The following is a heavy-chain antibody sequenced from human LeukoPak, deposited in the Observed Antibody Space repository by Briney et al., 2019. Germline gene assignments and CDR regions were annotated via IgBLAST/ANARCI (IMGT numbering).Heavy chain of an antibody. D-gene: IGHD1-7*01. J-gene: IGHJ4*02. Sequence: ASVKVSCKASGYTFTSYGISWVRQAPGQGLEWMGWISAYNGNTNYAQKLQGRVTTTTDTSTSTAYMELRSLRSDDTAVYYCARDGLRYNWNYDAFDYWGQGTLVTVSS. CDR3: ARDGLRYNWNYDAFDY. CDR1: GYTFTSYG. CDR2: ISAYNGNT. V-gene: IGHV1-18*01.